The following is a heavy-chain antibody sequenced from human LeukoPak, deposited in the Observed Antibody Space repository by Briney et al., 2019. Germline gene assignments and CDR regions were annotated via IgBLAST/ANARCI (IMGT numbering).Heavy chain of an antibody. CDR1: GFTFSSYA. CDR2: ISGSGGST. D-gene: IGHD3-3*01. Sequence: GGSLRLSCAASGFTFSSYAMSWVRQAPGKGLEWVSAISGSGGSTYYADSVKGRFTISRDNSKNTLYLQMNSLRVEDTAVYYCARFLEWLFYFDYWGQGTLVTVSS. V-gene: IGHV3-23*01. CDR3: ARFLEWLFYFDY. J-gene: IGHJ4*02.